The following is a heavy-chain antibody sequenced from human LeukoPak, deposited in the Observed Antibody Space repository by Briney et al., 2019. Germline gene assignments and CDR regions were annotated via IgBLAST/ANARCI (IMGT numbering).Heavy chain of an antibody. CDR3: ARDRSGFGELIPFDY. CDR2: IIPIFGTA. V-gene: IGHV1-69*05. J-gene: IGHJ4*02. D-gene: IGHD3-10*01. Sequence: SVKVSCKASGGTFSSYAISWVRQAPGQGLEWMGRIIPIFGTANYAQKFQGRVTITTDESTSTAYMELSSLRSEDTAVYYCARDRSGFGELIPFDYWGQGTLVTVSS. CDR1: GGTFSSYA.